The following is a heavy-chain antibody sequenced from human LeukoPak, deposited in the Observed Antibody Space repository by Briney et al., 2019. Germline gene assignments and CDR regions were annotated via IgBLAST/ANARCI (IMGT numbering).Heavy chain of an antibody. CDR2: IIPIFGTA. Sequence: SVTVSCKASGGTFSSYAISWVRQAPGQGLEWMGGIIPIFGTANYAQKFQGRVTITADESTSTAYMELSSLRSEDTAVYYCGRTENTAMVYFDYWGQGTLVTVSS. CDR1: GGTFSSYA. D-gene: IGHD5-18*01. CDR3: GRTENTAMVYFDY. J-gene: IGHJ4*02. V-gene: IGHV1-69*13.